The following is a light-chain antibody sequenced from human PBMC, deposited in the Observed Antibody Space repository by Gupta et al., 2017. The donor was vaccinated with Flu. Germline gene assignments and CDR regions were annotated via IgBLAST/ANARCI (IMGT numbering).Light chain of an antibody. Sequence: SPSFLAAAVGDRVTITCRASQVIRRYLAWYQQKPGKAPKLLIYAPSTLQSGVPSRFSDSGSGTEFTLTISSLQPEDFATYYCQQLNSYPTFGQGTKVEIK. J-gene: IGKJ1*01. CDR1: QVIRRY. CDR2: APS. CDR3: QQLNSYPT. V-gene: IGKV1-9*01.